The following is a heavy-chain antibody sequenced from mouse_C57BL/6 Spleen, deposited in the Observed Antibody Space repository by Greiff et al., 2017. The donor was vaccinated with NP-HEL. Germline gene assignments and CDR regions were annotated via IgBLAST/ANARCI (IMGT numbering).Heavy chain of an antibody. V-gene: IGHV1-55*01. CDR2: IYPGSGST. CDR3: ARGNGYYESNYAMDY. Sequence: QVQLQQPGAELVKPGASVKMSCKASGYTFTSYWITWVKQRPGQGLEWIGDIYPGSGSTNYNEKFKSKATLTVDTSSSTAYMQLSSLTSEDSAVYYCARGNGYYESNYAMDYWGQGTSVTVSS. J-gene: IGHJ4*01. D-gene: IGHD2-3*01. CDR1: GYTFTSYW.